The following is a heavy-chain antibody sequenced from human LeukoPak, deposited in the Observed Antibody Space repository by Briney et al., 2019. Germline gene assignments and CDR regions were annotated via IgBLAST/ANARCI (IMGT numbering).Heavy chain of an antibody. D-gene: IGHD6-13*01. J-gene: IGHJ3*02. Sequence: PGGSLRLSCAASGFTFSSYGMTWVRQAPGKGLEWVAAIKGNGANTYYADSVRGRFTISRDNSKNTLYLQMTSLRAEDPTIYYFTNDLGRILIASPRDAFDIWGLGTMVTVSS. CDR1: GFTFSSYG. CDR2: IKGNGANT. V-gene: IGHV3-23*01. CDR3: TNDLGRILIASPRDAFDI.